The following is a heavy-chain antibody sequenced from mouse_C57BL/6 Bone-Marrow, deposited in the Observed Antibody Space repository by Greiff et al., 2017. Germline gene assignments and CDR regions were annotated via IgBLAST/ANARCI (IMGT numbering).Heavy chain of an antibody. J-gene: IGHJ1*03. D-gene: IGHD1-1*01. Sequence: QVQLQQSGPELVKPGASVKLSCKASGYTFTSFDINWVKLRPGQGLECFGWIYPRDGSTKYNEKFKGKATLTVDTSSSTAYMGLHRLASEDSAVYCCARDYDSSYWYFDVWGTGTTVTVSS. V-gene: IGHV1-85*01. CDR1: GYTFTSFD. CDR3: ARDYDSSYWYFDV. CDR2: IYPRDGST.